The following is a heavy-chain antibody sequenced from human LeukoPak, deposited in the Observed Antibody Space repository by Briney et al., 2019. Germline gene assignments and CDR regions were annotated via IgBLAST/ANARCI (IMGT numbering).Heavy chain of an antibody. V-gene: IGHV4-34*01. Sequence: KSSETLSLTCAVYGGSFSGYYWSWIRQPPGKGLEWIGEINHSGSTNYNPSLKSRVTISVDTSKNQFSLKLSSVTAADTAVYYCARGKPPCTSCYHPGYYYGMDVWGQGTTVTVSS. CDR2: INHSGST. CDR3: ARGKPPCTSCYHPGYYYGMDV. CDR1: GGSFSGYY. D-gene: IGHD2-2*01. J-gene: IGHJ6*02.